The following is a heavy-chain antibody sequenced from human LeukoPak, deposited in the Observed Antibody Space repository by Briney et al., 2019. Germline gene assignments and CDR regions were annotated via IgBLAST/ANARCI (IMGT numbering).Heavy chain of an antibody. J-gene: IGHJ5*02. CDR1: KFTFRDAW. CDR2: VKSKVDGETT. CDR3: TTHYDVLTGYYRADWFDP. V-gene: IGHV3-15*01. D-gene: IGHD3/OR15-3a*01. Sequence: KAGGSLRLSCVGSKFTFRDAWMSWVRQAPGEGLEWVGRVKSKVDGETTDYASSVKGRFTVSRDDSKNMVFLQMNSLHTEDTAVYFCTTHYDVLTGYYRADWFDPWGQGTLVTVSS.